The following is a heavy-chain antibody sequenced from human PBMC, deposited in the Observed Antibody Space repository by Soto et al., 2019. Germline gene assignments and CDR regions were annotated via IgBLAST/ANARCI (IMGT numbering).Heavy chain of an antibody. CDR1: GFTFSSND. Sequence: EVQLVESGGGLIQPGGSLRLSCAASGFTFSSNDMNWVRQAPGKGLEWVSLIYSGGSTYYADSVKGRFTISRDNSKNTVHLQMSSLRAEDTAVYYCATRPLLPGAPWGQGTMVTVSS. CDR2: IYSGGST. CDR3: ATRPLLPGAP. D-gene: IGHD3-22*01. V-gene: IGHV3-53*01. J-gene: IGHJ3*01.